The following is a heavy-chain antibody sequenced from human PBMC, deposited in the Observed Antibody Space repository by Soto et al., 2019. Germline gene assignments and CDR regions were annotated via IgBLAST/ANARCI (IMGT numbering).Heavy chain of an antibody. CDR1: GDSVSNSGYY. J-gene: IGHJ5*02. D-gene: IGHD6-13*01. Sequence: LSLTFTVSGDSVSNSGYYWGWIRQSPGKRLEWIGSVSFSGSKYYNPSLRSRVTFSVDTSKTLISLKLRSVTAADTAVYYCARGSTRHASDWFEPWGQGTLVTVSS. V-gene: IGHV4-39*01. CDR3: ARGSTRHASDWFEP. CDR2: VSFSGSK.